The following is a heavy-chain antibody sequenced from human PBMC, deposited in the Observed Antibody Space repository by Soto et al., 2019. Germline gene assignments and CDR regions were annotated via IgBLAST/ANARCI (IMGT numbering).Heavy chain of an antibody. CDR3: ARDQGYYDSSGYFDY. J-gene: IGHJ4*02. V-gene: IGHV3-11*01. Sequence: GSLRLSCAASGFTFSYYYMSWIRQAPWKGLEWVSYISSSGSIIYYADSVKGRFTISRDNARNSLYLQLNSLRAEDTAVYYCARDQGYYDSSGYFDYWGQGTLVTVSS. CDR2: ISSSGSII. D-gene: IGHD3-22*01. CDR1: GFTFSYYY.